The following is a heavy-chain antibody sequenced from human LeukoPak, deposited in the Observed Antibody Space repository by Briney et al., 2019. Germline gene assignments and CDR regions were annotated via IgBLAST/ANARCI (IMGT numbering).Heavy chain of an antibody. D-gene: IGHD2-2*01. J-gene: IGHJ5*02. CDR1: GYTFTSYG. CDR2: ISAYNGNT. CDR3: ARDLIDLAVPAEEGTNWFDP. Sequence: ASVKVSCKASGYTFTSYGISWVRQAPGQGLQWMGWISAYNGNTNYAQKLQGRVTMTTDTSTSTAYMELRSLRSDDTAVYYCARDLIDLAVPAEEGTNWFDPWGQGTLVTVSS. V-gene: IGHV1-18*01.